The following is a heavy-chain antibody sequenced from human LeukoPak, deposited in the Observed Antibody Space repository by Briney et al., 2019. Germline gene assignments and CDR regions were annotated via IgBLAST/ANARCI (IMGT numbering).Heavy chain of an antibody. J-gene: IGHJ1*01. D-gene: IGHD2-2*01. Sequence: GGSLRLSCAASGFTFSSYSMNWVRQAPGKGLEWVSSISSSSSYIYYADSVKGRFAISGDNAKNSLYLQMNSLRGEDTAEYYCAKVSVVPAARAEYFQHWGQGTLVTVSS. V-gene: IGHV3-21*04. CDR3: AKVSVVPAARAEYFQH. CDR2: ISSSSSYI. CDR1: GFTFSSYS.